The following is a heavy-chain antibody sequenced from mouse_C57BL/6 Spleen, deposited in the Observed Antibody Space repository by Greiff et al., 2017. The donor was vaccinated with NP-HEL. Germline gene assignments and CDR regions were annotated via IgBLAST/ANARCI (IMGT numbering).Heavy chain of an antibody. CDR2: IYPGDGDT. J-gene: IGHJ4*01. CDR1: GYAFSSYW. CDR3: APFYGSSYDAMDY. V-gene: IGHV1-80*01. Sequence: VKLVESGAELVKPGASVKISCKASGYAFSSYWMNWVKQRPGKGLEWIGQIYPGDGDTNYNGKFKGKATLTADKSSSTAYMQLSSLTSEDSAVYFCAPFYGSSYDAMDYWGQGTSVTVSS. D-gene: IGHD1-1*01.